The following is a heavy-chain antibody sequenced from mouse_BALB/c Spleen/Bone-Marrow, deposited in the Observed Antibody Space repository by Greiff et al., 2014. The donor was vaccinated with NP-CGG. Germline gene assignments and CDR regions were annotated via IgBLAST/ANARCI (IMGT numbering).Heavy chain of an antibody. V-gene: IGHV14-3*02. J-gene: IGHJ3*01. CDR1: GFNIKDTY. CDR2: IDPANGNT. D-gene: IGHD1-1*01. Sequence: DVKLQESGAELVKPGASVKLSCTASGFNIKDTYMHWVKQRPEQGLEWIGRIDPANGNTKCDPKFQGKATITADTSSNTAYLQLSSLTSEDTAAYYCANYYYGSSLFAYWGQGTLVTVSA. CDR3: ANYYYGSSLFAY.